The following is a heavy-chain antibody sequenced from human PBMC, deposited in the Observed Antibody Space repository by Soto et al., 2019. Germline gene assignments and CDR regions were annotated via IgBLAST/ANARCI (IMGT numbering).Heavy chain of an antibody. CDR2: ISTYNGNT. CDR3: ARETPSYYDSGGYYNFDY. D-gene: IGHD3-22*01. Sequence: GAEVKKPGASVKVSCKASGYTFNTYSINWVRQAPGQGLEWMGCISTYNGNTNYAQKLQGRVTMTTDPSTTTVYLELRSLRSDDTAVYYCARETPSYYDSGGYYNFDYWGQGTLLTVSS. CDR1: GYTFNTYS. V-gene: IGHV1-18*04. J-gene: IGHJ4*02.